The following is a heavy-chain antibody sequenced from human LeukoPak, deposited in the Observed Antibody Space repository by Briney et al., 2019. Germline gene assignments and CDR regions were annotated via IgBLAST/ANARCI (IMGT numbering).Heavy chain of an antibody. J-gene: IGHJ6*02. CDR2: ISSSGSTI. V-gene: IGHV3-48*01. CDR1: GFTFTTYW. CDR3: ASESSSPTLYYGMDV. Sequence: PGGSLRLSCAASGFTFTTYWMTWVRQAPGKGLEWVSYISSSGSTIYYADSVRGRFTISSDNAKNSMYLQMNSLRGEDTAVYYCASESSSPTLYYGMDVWAQGTTVTVSS. D-gene: IGHD6-6*01.